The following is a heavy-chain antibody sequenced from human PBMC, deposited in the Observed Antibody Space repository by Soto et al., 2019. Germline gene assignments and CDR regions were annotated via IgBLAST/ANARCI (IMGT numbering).Heavy chain of an antibody. CDR1: GGSISSYY. Sequence: PSETLCLTCTVSGGSISSYYWSWIRQPPGKGLEWIGYIYYSGSTNYNPSLKSRVTISVDTSKNQFSLKLSSVTAADTAVYYCARDPDNGMDVWGQGTTVTVSS. D-gene: IGHD2-15*01. V-gene: IGHV4-59*01. J-gene: IGHJ6*02. CDR3: ARDPDNGMDV. CDR2: IYYSGST.